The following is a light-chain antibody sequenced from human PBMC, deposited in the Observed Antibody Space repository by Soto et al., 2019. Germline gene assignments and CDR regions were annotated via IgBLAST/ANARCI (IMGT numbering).Light chain of an antibody. CDR1: QSISSW. CDR3: QHET. CDR2: KAS. Sequence: DIQMTQSPSTLSASVGDRVTITCRASQSISSWLAWYQQKPGKAPKLLIYKASSLESGVPSRFSGSGSGTEFTLTISSLQPDDFATYYCQHETFGQGTKVDIK. V-gene: IGKV1-5*03. J-gene: IGKJ1*01.